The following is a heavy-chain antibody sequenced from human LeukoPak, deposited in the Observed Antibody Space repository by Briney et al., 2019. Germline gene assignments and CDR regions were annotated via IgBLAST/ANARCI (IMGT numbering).Heavy chain of an antibody. CDR1: GDSLSSHY. Sequence: SETLSLTCTVSGDSLSSHYWSWIRQPPGKELEWIGYIYGSGSTHSDPSLRSRITISEDTSKNQFSLKLTSVTAADTAVYYCARNVGWYSHDTWGQGTLVTVSS. CDR3: ARNVGWYSHDT. J-gene: IGHJ5*02. D-gene: IGHD6-19*01. CDR2: IYGSGST. V-gene: IGHV4-59*08.